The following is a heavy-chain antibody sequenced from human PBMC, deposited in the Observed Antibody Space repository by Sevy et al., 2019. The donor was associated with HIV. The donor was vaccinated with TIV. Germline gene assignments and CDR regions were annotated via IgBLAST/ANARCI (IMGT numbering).Heavy chain of an antibody. CDR1: GFVFSDFW. Sequence: GGSLRLSCTASGFVFSDFWMSWVRQAPGKGLEWVANIKHHGSETYYVDSVKGRFNISRDDAKNSLYLQMKSLRAEDTAIYYCARALGYDYVWGTYHFSNWGQGTLVTVSS. D-gene: IGHD3-16*02. J-gene: IGHJ4*02. V-gene: IGHV3-7*01. CDR2: IKHHGSET. CDR3: ARALGYDYVWGTYHFSN.